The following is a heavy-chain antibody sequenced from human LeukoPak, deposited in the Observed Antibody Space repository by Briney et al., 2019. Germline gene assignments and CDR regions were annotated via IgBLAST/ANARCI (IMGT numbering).Heavy chain of an antibody. V-gene: IGHV3-23*01. CDR1: GFTFSSYA. J-gene: IGHJ4*02. Sequence: GGSVRLSCAASGFTFSSYAMSWVRQAPGKGLEWVSAISGSGGSTYYADSVKGRFTISRDNSKNTLYLQMNSLRAEDTAVYYCAKDQSSGYCFDYWGQGTLVTVSS. CDR2: ISGSGGST. CDR3: AKDQSSGYCFDY. D-gene: IGHD5-12*01.